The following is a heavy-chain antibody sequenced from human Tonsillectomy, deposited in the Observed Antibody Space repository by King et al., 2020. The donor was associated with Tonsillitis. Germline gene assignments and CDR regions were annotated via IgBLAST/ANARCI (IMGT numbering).Heavy chain of an antibody. J-gene: IGHJ4*02. Sequence: VQLVESGGGLVQPGGSLRLSCAASGFTFSSYEMNWVRQAPGKGLEWVSYISSSGSTIYYADSLKGRFTLSRDNAKNSLDLQMNSLRAEDTAVYYCARPTDYYGSGSYYNYFDYWGQGTLVTVSS. CDR2: ISSSGSTI. CDR3: ARPTDYYGSGSYYNYFDY. CDR1: GFTFSSYE. D-gene: IGHD3-10*01. V-gene: IGHV3-48*03.